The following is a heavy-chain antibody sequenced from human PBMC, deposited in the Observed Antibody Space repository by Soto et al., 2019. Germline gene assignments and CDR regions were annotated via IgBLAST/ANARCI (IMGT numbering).Heavy chain of an antibody. CDR2: VNPIVSMS. D-gene: IGHD3-10*01. Sequence: QVQLVQSGAEVKRPGSSVKVSCKASGDTFNFYSINWVRQAPGLGLEWMGRVNPIVSMSNYAQKFQGRVTXTXVXXTSTAYMELSSLRSEDTAIYYCASSYGSGYRAFDYWGQGALVTVSS. CDR1: GDTFNFYS. CDR3: ASSYGSGYRAFDY. J-gene: IGHJ4*02. V-gene: IGHV1-69*02.